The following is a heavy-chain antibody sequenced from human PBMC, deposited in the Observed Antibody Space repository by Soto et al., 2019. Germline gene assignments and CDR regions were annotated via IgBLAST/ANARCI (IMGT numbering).Heavy chain of an antibody. J-gene: IGHJ6*02. Sequence: AGVKVSCKASGCAFISYGISWVRQAPGQGLEGMGWISAYNGNTNYEQKLQGRVTMTTDTSKSTAFLELRRLRSDDTAVYYCARDGISGSSCLYYYYYGMDVWGQGTTVTVSS. CDR2: ISAYNGNT. D-gene: IGHD6-6*01. CDR3: ARDGISGSSCLYYYYYGMDV. V-gene: IGHV1-18*01. CDR1: GCAFISYG.